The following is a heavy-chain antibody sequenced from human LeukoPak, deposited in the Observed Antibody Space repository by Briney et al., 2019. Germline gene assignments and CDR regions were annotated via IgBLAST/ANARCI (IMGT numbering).Heavy chain of an antibody. Sequence: SETLSLTCAVYGGSFSGYYWSWIRQPPGEGLEWIGEINHSGGTNYNPSLKSRVTISVDTSKNQFSLKLSSVTAADTAVYYCARGDLLAGYYDSSGSDYWGQGTLVTVSS. CDR2: INHSGGT. CDR3: ARGDLLAGYYDSSGSDY. D-gene: IGHD3-22*01. CDR1: GGSFSGYY. V-gene: IGHV4-34*01. J-gene: IGHJ4*02.